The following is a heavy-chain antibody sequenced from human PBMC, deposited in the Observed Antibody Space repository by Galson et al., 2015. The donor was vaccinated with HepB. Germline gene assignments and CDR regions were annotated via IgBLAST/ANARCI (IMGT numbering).Heavy chain of an antibody. Sequence: SLRPSCAASGFNFRAYSMNWVRQAPGKGLEWISFISSSGYTIYYADSVKGRFTVSRDTAKKSLYLEMSTLRVDDTAMYYCARDFDYGGNSAFDLWGQGTVVTVSS. CDR1: GFNFRAYS. D-gene: IGHD4-23*01. J-gene: IGHJ3*01. CDR3: ARDFDYGGNSAFDL. CDR2: ISSSGYTI. V-gene: IGHV3-48*01.